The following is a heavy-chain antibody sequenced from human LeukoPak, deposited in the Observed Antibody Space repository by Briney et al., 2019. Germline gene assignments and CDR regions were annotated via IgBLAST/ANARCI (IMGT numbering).Heavy chain of an antibody. Sequence: PSETLSLTCTVSGGSISSYYWSWIRQPPGKGLEWIGYIYYSGSTNYNPSLKSRVTISVDTSKNQFSLKLSSVTAADTAVYCCARTVRGVSPEVPGPYYYYGMDVWGQGTTVTVSS. CDR3: ARTVRGVSPEVPGPYYYYGMDV. J-gene: IGHJ6*02. D-gene: IGHD3-10*01. CDR1: GGSISSYY. V-gene: IGHV4-59*08. CDR2: IYYSGST.